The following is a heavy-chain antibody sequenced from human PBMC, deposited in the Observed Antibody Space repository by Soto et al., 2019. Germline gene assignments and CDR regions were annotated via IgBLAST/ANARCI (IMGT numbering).Heavy chain of an antibody. D-gene: IGHD6-13*01. Sequence: SETLSLTCTVSGGSISSYYWSWIRQPPGKGLEWIGYIYYSGSTNYNPSLKSRVTISVDTSKNQFSLKLSSVTAADTAVYYCARDRQLYSSSWIFDYWGQGTLVTVSS. CDR1: GGSISSYY. CDR2: IYYSGST. V-gene: IGHV4-59*01. J-gene: IGHJ4*02. CDR3: ARDRQLYSSSWIFDY.